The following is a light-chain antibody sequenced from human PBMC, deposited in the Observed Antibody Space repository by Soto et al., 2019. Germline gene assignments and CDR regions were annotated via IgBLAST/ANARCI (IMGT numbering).Light chain of an antibody. CDR3: QQYGSSPQT. V-gene: IGKV3-20*01. Sequence: EIVLTQSPGTQSSSPGERATLSCRASQSVSSSYLAWYQHKPGQAPRLLIYGASSRATGIPDRFSGSGSGTDFTLTISRLEPEDFAVYYCQQYGSSPQTLGEGTKVEIK. CDR2: GAS. CDR1: QSVSSSY. J-gene: IGKJ2*01.